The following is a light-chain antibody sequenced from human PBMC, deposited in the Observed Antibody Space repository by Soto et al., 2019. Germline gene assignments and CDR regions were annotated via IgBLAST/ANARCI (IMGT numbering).Light chain of an antibody. V-gene: IGLV2-14*03. CDR1: SSDIGGYEY. CDR3: NSYTSSNPLGV. CDR2: DVS. Sequence: QSALTQPASVSGSPGQSITISCTGTSSDIGGYEYVSWYQQQPGKAPKSIIYDVSDRPSGVSNRFSGSKSGNTASLAISGLQAEDEADYYCNSYTSSNPLGVFGTGTKLTVL. J-gene: IGLJ1*01.